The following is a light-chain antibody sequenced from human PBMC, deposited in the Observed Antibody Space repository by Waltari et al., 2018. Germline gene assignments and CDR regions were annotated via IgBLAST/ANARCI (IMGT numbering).Light chain of an antibody. CDR3: CSDAGRNIWV. CDR1: SRDVGFYNL. J-gene: IGLJ3*02. V-gene: IGLV2-23*02. Sequence: QSALTQPASVSGSPGQSITISCTGTSRDVGFYNLVSWYQQHPDKAPKLLVYEVIERPAGVSARFSGAKSGNTASRTISGLQAEDEADYACCSDAGRNIWVFGVGTKVTVL. CDR2: EVI.